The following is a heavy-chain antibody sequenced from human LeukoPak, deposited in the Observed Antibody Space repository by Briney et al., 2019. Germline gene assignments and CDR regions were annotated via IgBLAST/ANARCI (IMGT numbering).Heavy chain of an antibody. D-gene: IGHD6-13*01. V-gene: IGHV3-53*01. CDR3: VKGSAGSRPYYFDY. J-gene: IGHJ4*02. CDR1: GLIVSSNY. CDR2: TYRDGNT. Sequence: GGSLRLSCAASGLIVSSNYMSWVRQAPGKGLEWVSITYRDGNTNYADSVKGRFTITRDNSKNTLSLEMNSLRPEDTAVYYCVKGSAGSRPYYFDYWGQGTLLTVSS.